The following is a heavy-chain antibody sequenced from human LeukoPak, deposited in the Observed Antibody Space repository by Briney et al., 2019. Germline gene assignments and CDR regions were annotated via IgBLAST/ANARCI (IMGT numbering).Heavy chain of an antibody. CDR2: IWPDGSKT. Sequence: GGSLRLSCAASGFTFSRYAMHWVRQAPGKGLEWVAFIWPDGSKTYYADSVRGRFTISRDNSKNTLHLEMNTVRAEDTALYYCAKISSSSVPDFDYWGQGTLVTVS. CDR3: AKISSSSVPDFDY. CDR1: GFTFSRYA. D-gene: IGHD6-6*01. V-gene: IGHV3-30*02. J-gene: IGHJ4*02.